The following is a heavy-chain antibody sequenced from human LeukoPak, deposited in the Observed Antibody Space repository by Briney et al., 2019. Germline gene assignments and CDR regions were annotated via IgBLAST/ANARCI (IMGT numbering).Heavy chain of an antibody. D-gene: IGHD6-19*01. V-gene: IGHV4-59*01. CDR1: GGSISSCY. CDR2: IYYSGST. CDR3: ARGGWYPESFQH. Sequence: SETLSLTCTVSGGSISSCYWRWIRQPPGKGLDWIGYIYYSGSTNYNPSLKSRVTISVDTSKNQFSLKLSSVTAADTAVYYCARGGWYPESFQHWGQDALVTVSS. J-gene: IGHJ1*01.